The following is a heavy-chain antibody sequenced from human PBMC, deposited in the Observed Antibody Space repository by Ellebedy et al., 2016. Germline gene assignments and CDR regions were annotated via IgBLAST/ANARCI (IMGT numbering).Heavy chain of an antibody. D-gene: IGHD2-2*01. CDR2: IYTSGST. CDR3: ARGGGRRCSSTSCYYYYGMDV. V-gene: IGHV4-4*07. J-gene: IGHJ6*02. CDR1: GGSISSYC. Sequence: SETLSLTXTVPGGSISSYCRSWVRQPAGKGLEWIGRIYTSGSTNYNPSLKSRVTMSVDTSKNQFSLKLSSVTAADTAVYYCARGGGRRCSSTSCYYYYGMDVWGQGTTVTVSS.